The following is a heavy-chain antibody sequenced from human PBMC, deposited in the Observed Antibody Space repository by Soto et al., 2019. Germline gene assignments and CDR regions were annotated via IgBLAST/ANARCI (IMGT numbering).Heavy chain of an antibody. CDR3: ARLSYDFWSGYVGAFDI. CDR1: GYSFTSYW. J-gene: IGHJ3*02. D-gene: IGHD3-3*01. V-gene: IGHV5-51*01. CDR2: IYPGDSDT. Sequence: PGESLKISCKGSGYSFTSYWIGWVRQMPGKGLEWMGIIYPGDSDTRYSPSFQGQVTISADKSISTAYLQWSSLKASDTAMYYCARLSYDFWSGYVGAFDIWGHGTMVTVSS.